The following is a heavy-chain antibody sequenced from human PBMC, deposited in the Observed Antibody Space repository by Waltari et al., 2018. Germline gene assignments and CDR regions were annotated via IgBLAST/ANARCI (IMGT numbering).Heavy chain of an antibody. V-gene: IGHV4-38-2*01. Sequence: QVQLQESGPGLVEPSETLSLTCAVSGYSISSGYYWGWIRQPPGKGLEWIGNIYHSGSTSYNPSLKSRVTISVDTSKNQFSLKLNSVTAADTAVYYCAGKPIISGHYYYFDYWGQGTLVTVSS. CDR2: IYHSGST. D-gene: IGHD1-26*01. CDR1: GYSISSGYY. J-gene: IGHJ4*02. CDR3: AGKPIISGHYYYFDY.